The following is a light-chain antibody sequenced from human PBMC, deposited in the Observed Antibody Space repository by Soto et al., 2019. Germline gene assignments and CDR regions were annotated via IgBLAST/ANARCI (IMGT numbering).Light chain of an antibody. J-gene: IGKJ1*01. CDR1: QSVSTSY. CDR2: GAS. CDR3: QLYGSSPRT. V-gene: IGKV3-20*01. Sequence: EIVLTQSPGTLSLSPGERATLSCRASQSVSTSYLAWYQQKPGQAPRLLIYGASSRATGIPDRISGSGSGTDFTLTIRRLEPEDFAVYYCQLYGSSPRTFGQGTKVDIK.